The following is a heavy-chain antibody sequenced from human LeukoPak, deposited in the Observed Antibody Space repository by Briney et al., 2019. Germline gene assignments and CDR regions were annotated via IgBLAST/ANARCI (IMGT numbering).Heavy chain of an antibody. V-gene: IGHV4-39*01. CDR1: GDSISSRTYF. D-gene: IGHD1-26*01. CDR3: ASLRERSYYARGFDY. Sequence: SETLSLTCTVSGDSISSRTYFWGWIRQPPGKGLEWIGSIYYSRNTYYNTSLKSRVTISVDTSKNQFSLKLSSVTAADTAVYYCASLRERSYYARGFDYWGQGTLVTVSS. J-gene: IGHJ4*02. CDR2: IYYSRNT.